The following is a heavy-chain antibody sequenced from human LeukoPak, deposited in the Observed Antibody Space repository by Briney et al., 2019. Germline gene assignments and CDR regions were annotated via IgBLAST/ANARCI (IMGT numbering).Heavy chain of an antibody. V-gene: IGHV3-48*01. D-gene: IGHD5-24*01. CDR1: GFRFSSYS. Sequence: GGSLRLSCAASGFRFSSYSMNWVRQAPGKGLEWVSYISSSSSTIYYADSVKGRFTISRDNAKNSLYLQMNSLRAEDTAVYYCARAGRGGDGYKAFDYWGQGTLVTVSS. CDR3: ARAGRGGDGYKAFDY. CDR2: ISSSSSTI. J-gene: IGHJ4*02.